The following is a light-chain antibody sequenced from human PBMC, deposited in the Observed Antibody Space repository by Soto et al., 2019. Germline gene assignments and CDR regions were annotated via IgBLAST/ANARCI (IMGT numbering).Light chain of an antibody. CDR1: HSVSSNY. J-gene: IGKJ1*01. CDR2: DAS. Sequence: EIVVTPSPGTLSLSPGERATLSCRSSHSVSSNYLAWYQQKPGQAPRLLIYDASSRATGIPDRFSGSGSGTDFTLTIRRLEPVDFAVYYCQQYGISPTFGQGTKVEIK. V-gene: IGKV3-20*01. CDR3: QQYGISPT.